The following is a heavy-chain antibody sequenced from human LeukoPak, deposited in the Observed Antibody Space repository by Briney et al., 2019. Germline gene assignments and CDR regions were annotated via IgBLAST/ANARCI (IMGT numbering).Heavy chain of an antibody. J-gene: IGHJ4*02. CDR2: IDKQGSGK. CDR1: GFTFSTSW. V-gene: IGHV3-7*01. CDR3: ARDAGWAYYDL. D-gene: IGHD1-26*01. Sequence: PGGSLRLSCVASGFTFSTSWVTWVRQAPGKGLEWVANIDKQGSGKYYVDSVKGGFAISRDYASNSVFLQMDSLRAEDTSVYYCARDAGWAYYDLWGQGTPVTVSS.